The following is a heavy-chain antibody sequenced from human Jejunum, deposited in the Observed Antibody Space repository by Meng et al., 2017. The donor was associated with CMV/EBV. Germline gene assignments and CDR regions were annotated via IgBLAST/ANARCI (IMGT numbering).Heavy chain of an antibody. CDR2: ISWNSGSI. CDR3: AKDMSRGVTGTTTFDY. D-gene: IGHD1-7*01. V-gene: IGHV3-9*01. CDR1: TFDDYA. Sequence: TFDDYAMHWVRTVPGKGLEWVSGISWNSGSIRYAGSVKGRFTVSRDNAKNSLYLQMNSLRPEDTALYYCAKDMSRGVTGTTTFDYWGQGTLVTVSS. J-gene: IGHJ4*02.